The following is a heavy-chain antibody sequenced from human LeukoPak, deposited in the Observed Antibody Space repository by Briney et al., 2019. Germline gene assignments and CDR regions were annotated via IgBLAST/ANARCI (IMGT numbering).Heavy chain of an antibody. Sequence: TSETLSLTCTVSGGSISSYYWSWIRQPPGKGLEWIGYIYYSGSTNYNPSLKSRVTISVDTSKNQFSLKLSSVTAADTAVYYCARLYRSSGYGDAFDIWGQGTMVTVSS. D-gene: IGHD3-22*01. CDR1: GGSISSYY. V-gene: IGHV4-59*08. CDR2: IYYSGST. J-gene: IGHJ3*02. CDR3: ARLYRSSGYGDAFDI.